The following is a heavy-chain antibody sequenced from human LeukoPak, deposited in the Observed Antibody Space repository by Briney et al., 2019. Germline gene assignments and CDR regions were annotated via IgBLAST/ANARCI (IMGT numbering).Heavy chain of an antibody. Sequence: GESLKISCKGSGYNFTSYYIDWVRQMPGKGLEWMGIIYPGDSYTRYSPSFQGQVTISADKSINTASLQWSSLKASDTAIYYCARPRSGIYWMADFDYWGQGTLVTVSS. J-gene: IGHJ4*02. CDR1: GYNFTSYY. D-gene: IGHD1-26*01. CDR2: IYPGDSYT. V-gene: IGHV5-51*01. CDR3: ARPRSGIYWMADFDY.